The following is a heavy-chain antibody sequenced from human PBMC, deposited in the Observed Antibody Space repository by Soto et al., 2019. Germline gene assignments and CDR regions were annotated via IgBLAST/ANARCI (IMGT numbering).Heavy chain of an antibody. CDR2: ISWNSGSI. V-gene: IGHV3-9*01. J-gene: IGHJ4*02. Sequence: EVQLVESGGGLVQPGRSLRLSCAASGFMFDDYAMHWVRQAPGKGLEWVSGISWNSGSIGYADSVKGRFTISRDNAKNALYLQMNRRRAEDTAWYYCAKESREGWCGEFRGSDYWGQGTLVTVSS. CDR1: GFMFDDYA. CDR3: AKESREGWCGEFRGSDY. D-gene: IGHD3-10*01.